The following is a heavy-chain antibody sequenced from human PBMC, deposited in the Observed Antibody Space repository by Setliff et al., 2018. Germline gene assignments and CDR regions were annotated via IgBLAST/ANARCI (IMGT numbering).Heavy chain of an antibody. CDR3: ARDISLGKAAVWFGELKGWFDP. CDR2: IIPILGIA. J-gene: IGHJ5*02. Sequence: SVKVSCKASGGTFSSYTINWVRRAPGQGLEWMGRIIPILGIANYAQKFQGRVTITADKSTSTAYMELSSLRSEDTAVYYCARDISLGKAAVWFGELKGWFDPWGQGTLVTVSS. D-gene: IGHD3-10*01. CDR1: GGTFSSYT. V-gene: IGHV1-69*04.